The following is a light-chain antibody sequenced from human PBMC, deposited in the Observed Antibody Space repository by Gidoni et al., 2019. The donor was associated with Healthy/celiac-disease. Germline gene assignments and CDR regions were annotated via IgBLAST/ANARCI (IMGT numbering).Light chain of an antibody. CDR3: MQALQTPLT. Sequence: DIVMTQSPLSLLVPPGEPASITCRSSQSLLHSNGYNYFDWYLQKPGQSPQHLIYLVSNRASGVPDRFSGSGSGTDFTLKISRVEAEDVGVYYCMQALQTPLTFGGGTKVEIK. V-gene: IGKV2-28*01. CDR1: QSLLHSNGYNY. CDR2: LVS. J-gene: IGKJ4*01.